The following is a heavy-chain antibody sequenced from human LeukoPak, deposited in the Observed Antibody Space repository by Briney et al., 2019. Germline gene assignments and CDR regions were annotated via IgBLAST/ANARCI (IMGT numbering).Heavy chain of an antibody. D-gene: IGHD2-8*01. CDR3: AKAPGTNYRSYFDY. CDR2: ITGSGGGT. CDR1: GFTFSSYA. Sequence: QAGGSLRLSCAASGFTFSSYAMGWVRQAPGKGLEWVSAITGSGGGTYYADSVKGRFTISRDNSENTLYLQMNSQRAEDTAIYYCAKAPGTNYRSYFDYWGQGTLVTVSS. J-gene: IGHJ4*02. V-gene: IGHV3-23*01.